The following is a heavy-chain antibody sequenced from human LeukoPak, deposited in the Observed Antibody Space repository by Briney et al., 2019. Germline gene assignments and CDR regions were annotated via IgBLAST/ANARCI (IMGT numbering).Heavy chain of an antibody. D-gene: IGHD2-15*01. CDR2: IFYSGST. CDR3: GRLSTRFCSGGTCYTNGAVDI. Sequence: SETLSLTCTVSGGSISSYYWSWIRQPPGQGLEWIGYIFYSGSTNYNPSLKSRVTMSVDTSNKQFSLRLSSVTAADTALYYCGRLSTRFCSGGTCYTNGAVDIWGQGTRVTVSS. J-gene: IGHJ3*02. V-gene: IGHV4-59*08. CDR1: GGSISSYY.